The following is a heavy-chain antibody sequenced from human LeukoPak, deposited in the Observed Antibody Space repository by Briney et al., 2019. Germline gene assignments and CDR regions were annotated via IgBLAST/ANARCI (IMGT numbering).Heavy chain of an antibody. CDR2: IYSGGST. CDR1: GFTVSSNY. V-gene: IGHV3-53*01. CDR3: AGGGSSGSSPFDY. J-gene: IGHJ4*02. Sequence: GGSLRLSCAASGFTVSSNYMSWVRQAPGKGLEWVSVIYSGGSTYNADSVKGRFTISKDSSKNTLYLQMNSLRAEDTAVYYCAGGGSSGSSPFDYWGQGTLVTVSS. D-gene: IGHD6-19*01.